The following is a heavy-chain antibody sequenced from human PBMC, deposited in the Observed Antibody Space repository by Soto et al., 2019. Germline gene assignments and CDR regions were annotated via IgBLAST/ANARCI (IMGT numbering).Heavy chain of an antibody. J-gene: IGHJ4*02. CDR3: AKGWGDY. CDR1: GFTFSSYT. CDR2: ISSSGGST. D-gene: IGHD7-27*01. V-gene: IGHV3-23*01. Sequence: EVQLLESGGGLVQPGGSLRLSCAASGFTFSSYTMSWVRQGPGKGLEWVSGISSSGGSTVYADSVKGRFTISRDNFKNALYLQMSSLRAEDTAVYYCAKGWGDYWGQGTTVTVSS.